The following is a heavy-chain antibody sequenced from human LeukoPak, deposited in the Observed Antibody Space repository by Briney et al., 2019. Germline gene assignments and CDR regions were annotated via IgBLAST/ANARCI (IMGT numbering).Heavy chain of an antibody. CDR3: ARGLLDGYTHPAAFDF. D-gene: IGHD5-24*01. CDR2: IYYSGST. Sequence: SETLSLTCSVSGGSINSYYWSWIRQPPGKGLEWIGYIYYSGSTNYNPSLKSRVTISVDTSKNQFSLKVGSVTAADTAVYYCARGLLDGYTHPAAFDFWGQGTMVTVSS. CDR1: GGSINSYY. V-gene: IGHV4-59*01. J-gene: IGHJ3*01.